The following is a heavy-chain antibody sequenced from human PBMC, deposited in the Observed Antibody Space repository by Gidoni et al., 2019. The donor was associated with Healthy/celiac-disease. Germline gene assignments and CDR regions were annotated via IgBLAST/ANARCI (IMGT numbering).Heavy chain of an antibody. D-gene: IGHD2-2*01. Sequence: EVQLVESGGGLVQPGGSLRLSCAASGFTFSNAWMSWVRQAPGKGLEWVGRIKSKTDGGTTDYAAPVKGRFTISRDDSKNTLYLQMNSLKTEDTAVYYCTTYYLRGLCSSTSCYPGAFDIWGQGTMVTVSS. CDR3: TTYYLRGLCSSTSCYPGAFDI. V-gene: IGHV3-15*01. J-gene: IGHJ3*02. CDR1: GFTFSNAW. CDR2: IKSKTDGGTT.